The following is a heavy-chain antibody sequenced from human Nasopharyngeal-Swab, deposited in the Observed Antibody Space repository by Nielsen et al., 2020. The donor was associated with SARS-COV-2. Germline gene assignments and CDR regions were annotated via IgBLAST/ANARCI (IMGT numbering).Heavy chain of an antibody. V-gene: IGHV3-23*01. CDR1: GFTFSSYA. CDR2: ISGSGDTT. Sequence: GESLKISCAASGFTFSSYAMSWVRRAPGKGLEWVSIISGSGDTTYYAHSVNDRFTISRDNSKNTLYLQMNSLGVEETAVYYCAKAPYLRGLDVWGQGTTVTVSS. CDR3: AKAPYLRGLDV. D-gene: IGHD2-21*01. J-gene: IGHJ6*02.